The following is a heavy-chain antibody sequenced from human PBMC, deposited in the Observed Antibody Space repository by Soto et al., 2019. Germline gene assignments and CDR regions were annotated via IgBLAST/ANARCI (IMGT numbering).Heavy chain of an antibody. V-gene: IGHV1-46*01. J-gene: IGHJ6*02. Sequence: VASVKVSCKASGYTFTSYYMHWVRQAPGQGLEWMGIINPSGGSTSYAQKFQGRVTMTRDTSTSTVYMELSSLRSEDTAVYYCARVFRLGGYSYGRRDYYYGMDVWGQGTTVTVSS. CDR1: GYTFTSYY. D-gene: IGHD5-18*01. CDR3: ARVFRLGGYSYGRRDYYYGMDV. CDR2: INPSGGST.